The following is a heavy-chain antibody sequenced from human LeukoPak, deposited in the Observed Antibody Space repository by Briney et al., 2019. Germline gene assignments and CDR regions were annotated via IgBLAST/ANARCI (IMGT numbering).Heavy chain of an antibody. V-gene: IGHV3-33*01. J-gene: IGHJ4*02. D-gene: IGHD2/OR15-2a*01. Sequence: TGGSLRLSCAASGFTFSSYGMHWVRQAPGKGLEWVAVIWYDGSNKYYADSVKGRFTISRDNSKNTLYLQMNSLRAEDTAVYYCARPPQNIRYYFDYWGQGTLVTVSS. CDR2: IWYDGSNK. CDR1: GFTFSSYG. CDR3: ARPPQNIRYYFDY.